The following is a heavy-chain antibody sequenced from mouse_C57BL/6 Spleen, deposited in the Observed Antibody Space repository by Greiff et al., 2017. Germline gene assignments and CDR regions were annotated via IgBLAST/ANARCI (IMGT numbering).Heavy chain of an antibody. J-gene: IGHJ3*01. D-gene: IGHD2-2*01. CDR2: ILPGSGST. V-gene: IGHV1-9*01. CDR1: GYTFTGYW. Sequence: QVQLQQSGAELMKPGASVKLSCKATGYTFTGYWIEWVKQRPGHGLEWIGEILPGSGSTNNNEKFKGKATFTADTSSNTAYMQLSSLTTEDSAIYYCARGEWLRRGAWFAYWGQGTLVTVSA. CDR3: ARGEWLRRGAWFAY.